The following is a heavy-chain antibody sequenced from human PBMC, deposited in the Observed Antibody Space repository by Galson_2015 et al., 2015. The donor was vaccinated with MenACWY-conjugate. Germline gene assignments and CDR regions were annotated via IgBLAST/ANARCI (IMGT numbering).Heavy chain of an antibody. CDR2: ISPLSVYL. CDR1: GFTFSDYY. CDR3: ARSRSGPNYYYSFDV. D-gene: IGHD3-10*01. J-gene: IGHJ6*02. V-gene: IGHV3-21*06. Sequence: SLRLSCAASGFTFSDYYMNWVRQAPGKGLEWVSSISPLSVYLNYGDSLKGRSTISRDNAKNSLFLQMDSLRVEDTAVYYCARSRSGPNYYYSFDVWGPGTTVTVSS.